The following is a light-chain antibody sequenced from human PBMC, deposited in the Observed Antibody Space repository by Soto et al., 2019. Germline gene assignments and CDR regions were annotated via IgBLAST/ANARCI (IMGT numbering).Light chain of an antibody. J-gene: IGLJ1*01. Sequence: QSVLTQPASVSGSPGQSITISCTGSVSDVGNFGPVSWYQQHPGQVPKLIIYEGNRRPSGVSSRFSGSKSGNTASLTISGLQAEDEAAYYCVSYVGARTYVFGTGTKVTVL. CDR1: VSDVGNFGP. CDR2: EGN. CDR3: VSYVGARTYV. V-gene: IGLV2-23*01.